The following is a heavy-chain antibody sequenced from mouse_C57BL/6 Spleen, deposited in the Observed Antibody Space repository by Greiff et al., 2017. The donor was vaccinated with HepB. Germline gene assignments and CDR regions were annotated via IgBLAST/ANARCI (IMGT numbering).Heavy chain of an antibody. CDR2: ISYSGST. D-gene: IGHD1-1*01. CDR1: GYSITSGYD. V-gene: IGHV3-1*01. Sequence: EVHLVESGPGMVKPSQSLSLTCTVTGYSITSGYDWHWIRHFPGNKLEWMGYISYSGSTNYNPSLKSRISITHDTSKNHFFLKLNSVTTEDTATYDCASDYYGSKPGFDVWGTGTTVTVSS. CDR3: ASDYYGSKPGFDV. J-gene: IGHJ1*03.